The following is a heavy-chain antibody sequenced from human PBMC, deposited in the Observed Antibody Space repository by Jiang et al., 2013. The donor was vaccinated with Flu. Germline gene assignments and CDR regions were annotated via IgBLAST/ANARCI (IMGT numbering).Heavy chain of an antibody. J-gene: IGHJ5*02. CDR2: INFDSGGT. Sequence: LVESGAEVKKPGASVTVSCKASGYTSTYYYIHWVRQAPGQGLEWMGWINFDSGGTNYAQKFQGRVTMTRDTSVSTASMELRSLRSDDTALYYCARALQWELEPWGQGTLVTVS. CDR3: ARALQWELEP. D-gene: IGHD1-26*01. CDR1: GYTSTYYY. V-gene: IGHV1-2*02.